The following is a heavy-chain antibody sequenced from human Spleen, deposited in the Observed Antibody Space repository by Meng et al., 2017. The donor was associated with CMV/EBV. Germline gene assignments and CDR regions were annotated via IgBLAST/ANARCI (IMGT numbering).Heavy chain of an antibody. CDR1: GFTFSSYA. CDR3: ARKRVDLQTYGACDY. J-gene: IGHJ4*02. CDR2: ISYDGSNK. V-gene: IGHV3-30-3*01. D-gene: IGHD3-3*01. Sequence: GESLKISCAASGFTFSSYAMHWVRQAPGKGLEWVAVISYDGSNKYYADSVKGRFTISRDNSKKTVYLQMNSLRAEDTALYYCARKRVDLQTYGACDYWGQGTLVTVSS.